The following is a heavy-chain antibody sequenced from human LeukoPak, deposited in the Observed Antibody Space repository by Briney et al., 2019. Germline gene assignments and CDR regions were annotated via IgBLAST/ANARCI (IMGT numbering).Heavy chain of an antibody. D-gene: IGHD3-9*01. CDR1: GFTFSNAW. Sequence: GGSLRLSCAASGFTFSNAWMNWVRQAPGKGLEWVSSISSSSSYIYYADSVKGRFTISRDNAKNSLYLQMNSLRAEDTAVYYCARDEDLGPEDYDILTGPDYWGQGTLVTVSS. CDR2: ISSSSSYI. CDR3: ARDEDLGPEDYDILTGPDY. V-gene: IGHV3-21*01. J-gene: IGHJ4*02.